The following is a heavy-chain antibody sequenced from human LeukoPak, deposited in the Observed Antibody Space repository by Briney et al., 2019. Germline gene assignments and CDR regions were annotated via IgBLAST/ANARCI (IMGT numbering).Heavy chain of an antibody. D-gene: IGHD3-22*01. CDR2: ISAYNGNT. CDR1: GYTFTSYG. Sequence: ASVKVSCKASGYTFTSYGISWVRQAPGQGLEWMGWISAYNGNTNYAQKLQGRVTMTTDTSTSTAYMELRSLRSDDTAVYYCARVQYYDSSGYHEHFDYWGQGTLVTVSS. CDR3: ARVQYYDSSGYHEHFDY. V-gene: IGHV1-18*01. J-gene: IGHJ4*02.